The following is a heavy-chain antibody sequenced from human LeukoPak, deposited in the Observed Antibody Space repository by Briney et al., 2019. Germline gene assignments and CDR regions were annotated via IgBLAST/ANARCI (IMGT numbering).Heavy chain of an antibody. Sequence: GGSLRLFCAASGFTFSNYWMRWVPQAPGKGLEWVANIKQDGSEKFYVDSVKGRLTISRDNAKNSLYLQMNSLRVEDTAVYYCARVQGSSGPGIFEYWGQGTLVTVSS. J-gene: IGHJ4*02. V-gene: IGHV3-7*01. CDR3: ARVQGSSGPGIFEY. CDR1: GFTFSNYW. CDR2: IKQDGSEK. D-gene: IGHD6-19*01.